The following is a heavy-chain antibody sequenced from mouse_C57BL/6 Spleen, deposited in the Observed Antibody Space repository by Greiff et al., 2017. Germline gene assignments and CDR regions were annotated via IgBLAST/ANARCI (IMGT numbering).Heavy chain of an antibody. D-gene: IGHD1-1*01. CDR3: ARKDYGSSFAY. CDR2: IDPSDSET. J-gene: IGHJ3*01. V-gene: IGHV1-52*01. CDR1: GYTFTSYW. Sequence: QVQLKQPGAELVRPGSSVKLSCKASGYTFTSYWMHWVKQRPIQGLEWIGNIDPSDSETHYNQKFKDKATLTVDKSSSTAYMQLSSLTSEDSAVYYCARKDYGSSFAYWGQGTLVTVSA.